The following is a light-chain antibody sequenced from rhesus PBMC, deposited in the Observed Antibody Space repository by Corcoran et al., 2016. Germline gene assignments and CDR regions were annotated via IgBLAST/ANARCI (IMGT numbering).Light chain of an antibody. CDR1: QGISSW. CDR3: RQYSSSPWT. CDR2: KAS. J-gene: IGKJ1*01. Sequence: DIQMTQSPSSLSASVGDKVTITCRASQGISSWLAWYQQKPGKAPKLLIYKASSMQSGVPSRFSGSGAGTDFTLTISSLQPEDFATYYCRQYSSSPWTFGQGTNVEIK. V-gene: IGKV1-22*01.